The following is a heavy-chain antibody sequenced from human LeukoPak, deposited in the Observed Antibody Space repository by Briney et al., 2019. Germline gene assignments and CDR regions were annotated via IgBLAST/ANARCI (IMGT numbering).Heavy chain of an antibody. CDR2: INPNSGGT. CDR1: GFTFSSYG. J-gene: IGHJ3*02. CDR3: ARADGYCSSTSCPDAFDI. V-gene: IGHV1-2*02. Sequence: PGGSLRLSCAASGFTFSSYGMHWVRQATGQGLEWMGWINPNSGGTNYAQKFQGRVTMTRDTSISTAYMELSRLRSDDTAVYYCARADGYCSSTSCPDAFDIWGQGTMVTVSS. D-gene: IGHD2-2*01.